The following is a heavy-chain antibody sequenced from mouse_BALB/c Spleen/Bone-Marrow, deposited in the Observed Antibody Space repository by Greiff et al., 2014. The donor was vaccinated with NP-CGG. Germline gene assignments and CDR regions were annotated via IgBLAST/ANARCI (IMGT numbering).Heavy chain of an antibody. D-gene: IGHD1-1*01. J-gene: IGHJ4*01. CDR1: GFSFTSYG. V-gene: IGHV2-9*02. Sequence: VQLVESGPGLVAPSQSLSITCTVSGFSFTSYGVHWARQPPGKGLEWLGVIWAGGSTSYNSALMSRLSINQDNSKSQVFLKLNSLQTDDTATDYCAREGRGYYGSSGAAMDYWGQGTSVTVSS. CDR2: IWAGGST. CDR3: AREGRGYYGSSGAAMDY.